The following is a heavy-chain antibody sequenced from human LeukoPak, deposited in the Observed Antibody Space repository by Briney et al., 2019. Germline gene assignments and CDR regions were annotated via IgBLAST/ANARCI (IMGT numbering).Heavy chain of an antibody. CDR1: GYTFTGYY. Sequence: GASVKVSCKASGYTFTGYYMHWVRQAPGQGLEWMGWINLNSGGTNYAQKFQGWVTMTRDTSISTAYMELSRLRSDDTAVYYCARDPGTYYYGMDVWGQGTTVTVSS. CDR3: ARDPGTYYYGMDV. D-gene: IGHD1-26*01. V-gene: IGHV1-2*04. J-gene: IGHJ6*02. CDR2: INLNSGGT.